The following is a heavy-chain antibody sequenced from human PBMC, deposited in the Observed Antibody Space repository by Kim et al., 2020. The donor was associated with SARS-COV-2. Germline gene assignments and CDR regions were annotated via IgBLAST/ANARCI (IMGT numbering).Heavy chain of an antibody. Sequence: DAHTRHSPSFKGKVTISANKSSSTAYLQWSSLKASDTAMYYCARDWGFDYWGQGTLVTVSS. V-gene: IGHV5-51*01. CDR3: ARDWGFDY. D-gene: IGHD3-16*01. CDR2: DAHT. J-gene: IGHJ4*02.